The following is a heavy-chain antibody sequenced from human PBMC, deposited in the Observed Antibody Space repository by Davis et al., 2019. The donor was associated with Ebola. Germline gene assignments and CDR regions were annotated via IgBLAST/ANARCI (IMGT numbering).Heavy chain of an antibody. Sequence: GESLKISCAASGFIFSSYAMNWVRQAPGKGLEWVAVMRYDGSNNYYADSVKGRFTISRDNSKNTLYLQMNSLRAEDTAVYYCARELTDAFDIWGQGTMVTVSS. D-gene: IGHD3-16*01. CDR2: MRYDGSNN. J-gene: IGHJ3*02. CDR3: ARELTDAFDI. V-gene: IGHV3-30*02. CDR1: GFIFSSYA.